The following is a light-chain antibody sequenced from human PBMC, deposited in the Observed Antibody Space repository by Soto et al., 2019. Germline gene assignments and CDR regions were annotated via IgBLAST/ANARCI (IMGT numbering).Light chain of an antibody. Sequence: EIVMTQSPATLSVSPGERATLSCRAIQSVSHHVAWYQQRPGQAPRLLIYDASTRATGTPAMFSGSGSGTEFTLTISSLQSGYFAAYYCQQYNDWPPMNTFGPGTKLEI. V-gene: IGKV3-15*01. CDR3: QQYNDWPPMNT. CDR2: DAS. CDR1: QSVSHH. J-gene: IGKJ2*01.